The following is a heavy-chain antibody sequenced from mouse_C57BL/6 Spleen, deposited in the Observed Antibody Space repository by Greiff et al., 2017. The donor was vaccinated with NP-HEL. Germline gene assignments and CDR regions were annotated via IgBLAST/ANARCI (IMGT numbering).Heavy chain of an antibody. J-gene: IGHJ3*01. CDR3: AREGIYYGNSAWFAY. CDR1: GYAFTNYL. D-gene: IGHD2-1*01. CDR2: INPGSGGT. V-gene: IGHV1-54*01. Sequence: QVQLQQSGAELVRPGTSVKVSCKASGYAFTNYLIEWVKQRPGQGLEWIGVINPGSGGTNYNETFKGKATLTADKSSSTAYMQRSSLTSEDSAVYFCAREGIYYGNSAWFAYWGQGTLVTVSA.